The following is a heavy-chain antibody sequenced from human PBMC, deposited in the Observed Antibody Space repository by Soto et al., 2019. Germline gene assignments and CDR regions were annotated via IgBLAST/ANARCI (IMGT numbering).Heavy chain of an antibody. CDR2: IKSKTDGGTT. Sequence: GGSLRLSCAASGFTFSNAWMNWVRQAPGKGLEWVGRIKSKTDGGTTDYAAPVKGRFTISRDDSKNTLYLQMNSLKTEDTAVYYCTTGFVGYCSGGSCNYYYYGMDVWGQGTTVTVSS. CDR1: GFTFSNAW. J-gene: IGHJ6*02. V-gene: IGHV3-15*07. D-gene: IGHD2-15*01. CDR3: TTGFVGYCSGGSCNYYYYGMDV.